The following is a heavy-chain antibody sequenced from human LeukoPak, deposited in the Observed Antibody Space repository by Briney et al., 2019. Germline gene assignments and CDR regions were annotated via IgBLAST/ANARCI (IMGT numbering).Heavy chain of an antibody. CDR3: TRGQCNGRVCCSSLYDS. Sequence: PGGSLRLSCAASGFSFSSHWMSWVRQAPGKGLEWVTNINQNGDDTKYGDSVKGRFTISRDNAKDWLYLQMSNLRVEDTAVYYCTRGQCNGRVCCSSLYDSWGQGTLVTVSS. D-gene: IGHD2-8*01. CDR1: GFSFSSHW. V-gene: IGHV3-7*01. J-gene: IGHJ4*02. CDR2: INQNGDDT.